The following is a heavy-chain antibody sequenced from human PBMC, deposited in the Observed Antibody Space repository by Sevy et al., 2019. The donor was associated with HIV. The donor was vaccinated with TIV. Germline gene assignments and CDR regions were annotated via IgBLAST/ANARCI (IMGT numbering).Heavy chain of an antibody. CDR3: TRALATVVTPEYYFDY. CDR2: IRRNSYEPYGGTT. V-gene: IGHV3-49*03. D-gene: IGHD4-17*01. J-gene: IGHJ4*02. Sequence: GGSLRLSCTASGFTFGDYAMSWFRQAPGKGLEWVAFIRRNSYEPYGGTTEYAASVKGRFTISRDDSKSIAFLQMNSLKTGDTAFYYCTRALATVVTPEYYFDYWGQGTLVTVSS. CDR1: GFTFGDYA.